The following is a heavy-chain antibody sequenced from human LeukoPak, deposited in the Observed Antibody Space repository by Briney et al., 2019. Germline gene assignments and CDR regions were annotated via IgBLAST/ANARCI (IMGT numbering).Heavy chain of an antibody. CDR3: ARYDNSGSALEN. CDR2: IHYSGSS. D-gene: IGHD3-22*01. Sequence: SETLSFTCTVSGGSISGYYWGWIRQPPGKGLEWIAYIHYSGSSKYSPSLKSRVTTSVDMPKNQFSLKLSSVTAADTAVYYCARYDNSGSALENWGQGTLVTVSS. CDR1: GGSISGYY. V-gene: IGHV4-59*01. J-gene: IGHJ4*02.